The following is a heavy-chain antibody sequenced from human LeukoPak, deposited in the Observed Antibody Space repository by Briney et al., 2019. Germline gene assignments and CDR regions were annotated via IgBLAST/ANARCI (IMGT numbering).Heavy chain of an antibody. CDR1: NGSFTEYF. Sequence: SETLSLTCVVNNGSFTEYFWSWIRQPPGKGLEWIGEVYHNGSTNYNPSLKSRLSISADMSKKQFSLKLNSVTAADTAVYYCAREKFLGRLTRVLDTWGQGTLVTVSS. V-gene: IGHV4-34*01. J-gene: IGHJ5*02. D-gene: IGHD3-3*01. CDR2: VYHNGST. CDR3: AREKFLGRLTRVLDT.